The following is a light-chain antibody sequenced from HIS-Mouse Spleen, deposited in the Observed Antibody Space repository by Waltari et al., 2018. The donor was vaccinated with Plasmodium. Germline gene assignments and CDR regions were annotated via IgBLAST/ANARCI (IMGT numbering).Light chain of an antibody. J-gene: IGLJ2*01. V-gene: IGLV3-1*01. CDR3: QAWDSSTVV. CDR2: QDS. Sequence: SYELTQPPSVSVSPGQTASITCPGDNLGDKYACWYQQKPGQSHVLVIYQDSKRPSGIPERFSGSNSGNTATLTISGTQAMDEADYYCQAWDSSTVVFGGGTKLTVL. CDR1: NLGDKY.